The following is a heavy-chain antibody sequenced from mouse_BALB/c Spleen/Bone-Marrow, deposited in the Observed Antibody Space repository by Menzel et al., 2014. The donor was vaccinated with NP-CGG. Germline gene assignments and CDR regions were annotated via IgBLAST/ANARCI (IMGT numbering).Heavy chain of an antibody. CDR3: AREIITSFAY. Sequence: VQLQQSGAELVRPGTSVKVSCKASGYAFTNYLIDWVKQRPGQGLEWIGVINPGSGGTNYNEKFKGKATLTADKSSSTAYMQLSSLTYDDSAVYFCAREIITSFAYWGQGTLVTVSA. V-gene: IGHV1-54*01. CDR2: INPGSGGT. D-gene: IGHD1-1*01. CDR1: GYAFTNYL. J-gene: IGHJ3*01.